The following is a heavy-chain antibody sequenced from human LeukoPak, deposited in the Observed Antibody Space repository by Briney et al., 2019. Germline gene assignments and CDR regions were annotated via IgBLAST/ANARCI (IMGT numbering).Heavy chain of an antibody. CDR3: ARAPTLHITGTLEFDY. CDR1: RGTFSSYA. D-gene: IGHD1-20*01. CDR2: IIPIFGTA. Sequence: SVKVSCKASRGTFSSYAISWVRQAPGQGLECMGRIIPIFGTANYAQKFQGRVTITTDESTSTAYMELSSLRSEDTAVYYCARAPTLHITGTLEFDYWGQGTLVTVSS. J-gene: IGHJ4*02. V-gene: IGHV1-69*05.